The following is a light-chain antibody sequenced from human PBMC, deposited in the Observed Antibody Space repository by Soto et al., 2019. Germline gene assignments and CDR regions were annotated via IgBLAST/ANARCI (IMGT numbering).Light chain of an antibody. CDR1: QTLVRSDGDNY. V-gene: IGKV2-30*02. CDR3: MQGTHWRAT. Sequence: VGMTQSPLSLPVTLGQPASISCRSSQTLVRSDGDNYLNWFQQRPGQSPRRLLHKVSNWDSGVQDRFSGSVSGTDFTLKISRVEAEDVGVYYCMQGTHWRATVGQGTKVDSK. CDR2: KVS. J-gene: IGKJ1*01.